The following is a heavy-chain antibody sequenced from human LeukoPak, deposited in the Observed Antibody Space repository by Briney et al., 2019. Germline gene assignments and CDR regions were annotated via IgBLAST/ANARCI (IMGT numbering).Heavy chain of an antibody. J-gene: IGHJ4*02. Sequence: NPGGSLRLSCAASGFTFSSYSLNWVRQAPGKGLGWVSSISSSINYIYYADSVKGRFTISRDNAKNSLYLQMNSLRAEDTAVYYCAKVFRGTYYYDSSGYFDYWGQGTLVTVSS. CDR3: AKVFRGTYYYDSSGYFDY. D-gene: IGHD3-22*01. V-gene: IGHV3-21*01. CDR1: GFTFSSYS. CDR2: ISSSINYI.